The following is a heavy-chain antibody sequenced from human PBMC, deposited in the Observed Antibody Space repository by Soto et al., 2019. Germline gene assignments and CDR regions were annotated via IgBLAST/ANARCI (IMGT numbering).Heavy chain of an antibody. J-gene: IGHJ4*02. CDR2: IRSKANSYAT. D-gene: IGHD4-17*01. V-gene: IGHV3-73*01. CDR3: TSHVTVTTAFRGY. Sequence: EVQLVESGGGLVQPGGSLKLSCAASGFTFSGSAMHWVRQASGKGLEWVGRIRSKANSYATAYAASVKGRFTISRDDSKNTAYMQMNSLKTEDTAVYYCTSHVTVTTAFRGYWGQGTLVTASS. CDR1: GFTFSGSA.